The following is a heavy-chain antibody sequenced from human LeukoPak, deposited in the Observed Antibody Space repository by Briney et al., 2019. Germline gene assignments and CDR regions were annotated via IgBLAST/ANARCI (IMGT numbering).Heavy chain of an antibody. Sequence: GGSLRLSCAASGFTFSSYSMNWVRQAPGKGLEWVSSISSSSYIYYADSVKGRFTISRDNAKNSLYLQMNSLRAEDTAVYYCARDLGRGWFDPWGQGTLVTVSS. CDR2: ISSSSYI. V-gene: IGHV3-21*01. CDR3: ARDLGRGWFDP. D-gene: IGHD1-26*01. CDR1: GFTFSSYS. J-gene: IGHJ5*02.